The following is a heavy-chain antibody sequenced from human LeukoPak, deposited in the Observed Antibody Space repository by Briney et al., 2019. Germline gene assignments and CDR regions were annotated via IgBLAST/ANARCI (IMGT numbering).Heavy chain of an antibody. CDR1: GFTFSSYS. CDR3: ARDPGYSSSWAWLY. V-gene: IGHV3-21*01. D-gene: IGHD6-13*01. CDR2: ISSSSSYI. J-gene: IGHJ4*02. Sequence: GGSLRLSCAASGFTFSSYSMNWVRQAPGKGLEWVASISSSSSYIYYADSVKGRFTISRDNAKNSLYLQMNSLRAEDTAVYYCARDPGYSSSWAWLYWGQGTLVTVSS.